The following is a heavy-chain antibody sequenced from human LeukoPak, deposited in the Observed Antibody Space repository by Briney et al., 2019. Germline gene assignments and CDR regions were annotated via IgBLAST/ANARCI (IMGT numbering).Heavy chain of an antibody. CDR2: ISGSGSTI. Sequence: PGGSLRLSCAASGFTFSSYAMSWVRQAPGKGLEWVSAISGSGSTIYYADSVKGRFTISRDNAKNSLYLQMNSLRAEDTAVYYCARGRGYSYGFAYWGQGTLVTVSS. J-gene: IGHJ4*02. D-gene: IGHD5-18*01. V-gene: IGHV3-23*01. CDR1: GFTFSSYA. CDR3: ARGRGYSYGFAY.